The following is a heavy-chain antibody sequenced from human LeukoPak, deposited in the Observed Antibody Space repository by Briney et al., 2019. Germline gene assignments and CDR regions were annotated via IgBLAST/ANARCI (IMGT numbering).Heavy chain of an antibody. CDR2: INHSGSS. Sequence: SETLSLTCAVYGGTFSGYYWTWFRQSPGKGLEWIGEINHSGSSNYNPSLKSRVTISVDTSENQFSLKLSSVTAADTAVYYCARAARLRDYGSESSHSPGYDFWGLGTLVTVSS. V-gene: IGHV4-34*01. D-gene: IGHD3-10*01. J-gene: IGHJ4*02. CDR3: ARAARLRDYGSESSHSPGYDF. CDR1: GGTFSGYY.